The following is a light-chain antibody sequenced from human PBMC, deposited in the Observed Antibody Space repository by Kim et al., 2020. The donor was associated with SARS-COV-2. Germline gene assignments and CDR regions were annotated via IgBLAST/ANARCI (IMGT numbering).Light chain of an antibody. CDR1: QPISSW. V-gene: IGKV1-12*01. Sequence: DVQMTQSPSSVSASVGDRVTITCRASQPISSWLAWYQQKPGKAPELLIYAASNLQSGVPSRFSGSESGTDFTLTINSLQPEDFATYYCQQANSFPITFGQGTRLEIK. CDR2: AAS. CDR3: QQANSFPIT. J-gene: IGKJ5*01.